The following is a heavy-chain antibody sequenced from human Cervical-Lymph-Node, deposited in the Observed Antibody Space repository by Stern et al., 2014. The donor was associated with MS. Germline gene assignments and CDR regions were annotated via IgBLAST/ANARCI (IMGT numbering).Heavy chain of an antibody. CDR1: GRTVRSNY. V-gene: IGHV3-53*01. CDR3: ARDQREVAGAPEFDY. Sequence: VQLVESGGDLVQPAGSLTLSCAVSGRTVRSNYMRWVRQAPGKGPEWVSAIYTGGSTYFTDSVKGRFSLSRDISKNALHLQMNSLRAEDTGVYYCARDQREVAGAPEFDYWGQGTLVTVSS. CDR2: IYTGGST. J-gene: IGHJ5*01. D-gene: IGHD6-19*01.